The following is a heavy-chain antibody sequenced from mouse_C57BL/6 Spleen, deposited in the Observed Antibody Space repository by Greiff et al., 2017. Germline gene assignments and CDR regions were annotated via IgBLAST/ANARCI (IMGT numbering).Heavy chain of an antibody. CDR1: GYTFTSYW. CDR3: ARSHYYGSSHWYFDV. V-gene: IGHV1-64*01. Sequence: QVQLQQPGAELVKPGASVKLSCKASGYTFTSYWMHWVKQRPGQGLEWIGMIHPNSGRTNYNEKFKSKATLTVDKSSSTAYMQLSSLTSEDSAVYYCARSHYYGSSHWYFDVWGTGTTVTVSS. D-gene: IGHD1-1*01. CDR2: IHPNSGRT. J-gene: IGHJ1*03.